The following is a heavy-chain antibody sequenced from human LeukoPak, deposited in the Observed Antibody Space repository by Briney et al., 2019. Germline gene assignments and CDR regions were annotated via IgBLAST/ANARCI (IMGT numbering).Heavy chain of an antibody. J-gene: IGHJ4*02. CDR2: ISDSGGST. CDR1: GITLSNYG. D-gene: IGHD3/OR15-3a*01. CDR3: AKRGVVIRVILVGFHKEAYYFES. V-gene: IGHV3-23*01. Sequence: GGSLRLSCAVSGITLSNYGMNWVRQAPGKGLEWVAGISDSGGSTNYADSVKGRFTISRDNPKNTLYLQMNSLRAEDTAVYFCAKRGVVIRVILVGFHKEAYYFESWGQGVLVTVSS.